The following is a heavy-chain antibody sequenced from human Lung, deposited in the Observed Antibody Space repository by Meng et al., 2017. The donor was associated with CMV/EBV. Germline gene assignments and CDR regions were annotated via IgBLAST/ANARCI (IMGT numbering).Heavy chain of an antibody. CDR3: IRPYGDYTYYYGLDV. CDR1: GFTFSGSA. J-gene: IGHJ6*02. Sequence: ESLKISCATSGFTFSGSAIHWVRQASGKGLEWVGHIRSKTNNYATAYAASVKGRFTISRDDSKNTAYLQMNSLKTEDTAVYYCIRPYGDYTYYYGLDVWGQGXTVTVSS. V-gene: IGHV3-73*01. CDR2: IRSKTNNYAT. D-gene: IGHD4-17*01.